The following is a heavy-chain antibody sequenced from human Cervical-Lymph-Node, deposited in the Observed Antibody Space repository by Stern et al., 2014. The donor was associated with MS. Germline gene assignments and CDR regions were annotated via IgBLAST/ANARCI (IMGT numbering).Heavy chain of an antibody. Sequence: QLQLQESGPGLVKPSETLSLTCTVSGGSISSYYWSWFRQPPGKGLEWIGDIDHSGNTEYNPSLKSRVTMSVDTSKNQFSLRLTSVTAADTAVYYCASTSQSTTDYWDYWGQGTRLTVSS. J-gene: IGHJ4*02. CDR1: GGSISSYY. D-gene: IGHD1-1*01. V-gene: IGHV4-59*04. CDR3: ASTSQSTTDYWDY. CDR2: IDHSGNT.